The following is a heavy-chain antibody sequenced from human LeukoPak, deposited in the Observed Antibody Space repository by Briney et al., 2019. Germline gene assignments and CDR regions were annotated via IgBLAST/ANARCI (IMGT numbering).Heavy chain of an antibody. CDR2: ISSSSSYI. Sequence: PGGSLRLSCAASGFTFSSYSMNWVRQAPGKGLEWVSSISSSSSYIYYADSVKGRFTISRDNSKNTLYLQMNSLRAEDTAVYYCARDHCSSTSCYSNYYYYYMDVWGKGTTVTVSS. CDR3: ARDHCSSTSCYSNYYYYYMDV. V-gene: IGHV3-21*01. CDR1: GFTFSSYS. D-gene: IGHD2-2*01. J-gene: IGHJ6*03.